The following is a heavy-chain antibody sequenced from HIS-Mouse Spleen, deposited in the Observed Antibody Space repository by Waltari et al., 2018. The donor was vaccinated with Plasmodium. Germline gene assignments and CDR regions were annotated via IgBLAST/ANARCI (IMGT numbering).Heavy chain of an antibody. CDR1: GFSLSTSGMD. CDR3: ARTTYSSSSAKYYYYGMDV. J-gene: IGHJ6*02. D-gene: IGHD6-6*01. Sequence: QVTLRESGPALLKPTQTLTLTCTFSGFSLSTSGMDVSWIRQPPGKALEWLARIDWDDDKYYSTSLKTRLTSSKDTSKNQVVLTMTNMDPVDTATYYCARTTYSSSSAKYYYYGMDVWGQGTTVTVSS. CDR2: IDWDDDK. V-gene: IGHV2-70*15.